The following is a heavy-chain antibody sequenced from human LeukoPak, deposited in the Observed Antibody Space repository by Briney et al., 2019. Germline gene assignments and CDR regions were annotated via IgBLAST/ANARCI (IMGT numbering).Heavy chain of an antibody. CDR1: GFTFSSYG. V-gene: IGHV3-33*01. Sequence: PGGSLRLSCAASGFTFSSYGMHWVRQAPGKGLEWVAVIWYDGSNKYYADSVKGRFTISRDNSKNTLYLQMNSLRAEDTAVYYCTTQPYGDVPGLDYWGQGTLVTVSS. D-gene: IGHD4-17*01. CDR3: TTQPYGDVPGLDY. CDR2: IWYDGSNK. J-gene: IGHJ4*02.